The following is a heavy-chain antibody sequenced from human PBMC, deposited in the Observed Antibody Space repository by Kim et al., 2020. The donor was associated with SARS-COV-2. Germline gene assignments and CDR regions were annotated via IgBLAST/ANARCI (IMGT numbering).Heavy chain of an antibody. CDR3: ARNFASGIMAGDC. Sequence: YYADSVKGRFSISRDNVNNIRYLQMNSLRAEDTAVYYCARNFASGIMAGDCWGQGTLVIVSS. V-gene: IGHV3-33*01. J-gene: IGHJ4*02. D-gene: IGHD3-10*01.